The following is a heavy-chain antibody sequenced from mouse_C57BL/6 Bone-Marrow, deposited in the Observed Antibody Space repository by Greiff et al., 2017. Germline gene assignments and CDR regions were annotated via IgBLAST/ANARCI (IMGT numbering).Heavy chain of an antibody. Sequence: VKLMESGGGLVKPGGSLKLSCAASGFTFSSYAMSWVRQTPEKRLEWVATISDGGSYTYYPDNVKGRFTISRDNAKNNLYLQMSHLKSEDTAMYYCARDYYGSSYNAMDYWGQGTSVTVSS. CDR2: ISDGGSYT. J-gene: IGHJ4*01. D-gene: IGHD1-1*01. CDR1: GFTFSSYA. CDR3: ARDYYGSSYNAMDY. V-gene: IGHV5-4*01.